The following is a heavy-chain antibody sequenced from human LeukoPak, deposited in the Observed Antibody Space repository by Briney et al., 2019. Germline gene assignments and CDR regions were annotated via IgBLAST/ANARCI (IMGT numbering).Heavy chain of an antibody. D-gene: IGHD6-6*01. CDR2: IKEDGSEE. V-gene: IGHV3-7*01. Sequence: GGSLRLSCTASGFTFSIYWMSWVRQAPGKGLEWVASIKEDGSEEHYVDSVEGRFTISRDNARNSVHVQMNSLRAEDTAVYFCARIRPGNYFDYWGQGALVTVSS. J-gene: IGHJ4*02. CDR3: ARIRPGNYFDY. CDR1: GFTFSIYW.